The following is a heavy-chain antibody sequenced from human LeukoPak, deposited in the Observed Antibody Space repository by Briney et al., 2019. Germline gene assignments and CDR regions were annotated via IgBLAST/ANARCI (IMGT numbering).Heavy chain of an antibody. V-gene: IGHV4-59*01. D-gene: IGHD4-17*01. CDR1: GGSISSYY. CDR3: ARGDYGDSSGYYYGMDV. Sequence: SETLSLTCTVSGGSISSYYWSWIRQPPGKGLEWIGYIYYSGSTNCNPSVKSRVAMSVDTSKEQFSLKLSSLTAADTAVYYCARGDYGDSSGYYYGMDVWGQGTTATVSS. CDR2: IYYSGST. J-gene: IGHJ6*02.